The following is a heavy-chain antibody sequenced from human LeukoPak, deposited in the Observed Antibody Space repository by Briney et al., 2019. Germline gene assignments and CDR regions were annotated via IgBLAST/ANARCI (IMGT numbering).Heavy chain of an antibody. CDR1: GFTFSSYA. V-gene: IGHV3-30*04. CDR3: ARLGTYHYGSGDDWFDP. CDR2: ISYDGSNK. Sequence: PGGSLRLSCAASGFTFSSYAMHWVRQAPGKGLEWVAVISYDGSNKYYADSVKGRFTISRDNSKNTLYLQMNSLRAEDTAVYYCARLGTYHYGSGDDWFDPWGQGTLVTVSS. D-gene: IGHD3-10*01. J-gene: IGHJ5*02.